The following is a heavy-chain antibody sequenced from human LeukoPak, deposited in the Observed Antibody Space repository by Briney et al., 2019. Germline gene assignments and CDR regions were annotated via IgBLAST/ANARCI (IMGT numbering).Heavy chain of an antibody. J-gene: IGHJ5*02. V-gene: IGHV1-46*01. CDR3: ARWIAAAGTAGWFDP. Sequence: GASVKVSCKASGYTFTSYYMHWVRQAPGQGLEWMGIINPSGGSTSYAQKFQGRVTMTRDTSTSTVYMELSSLRSEDTAVYYCARWIAAAGTAGWFDPWGQGTLVTVSS. CDR1: GYTFTSYY. D-gene: IGHD6-13*01. CDR2: INPSGGST.